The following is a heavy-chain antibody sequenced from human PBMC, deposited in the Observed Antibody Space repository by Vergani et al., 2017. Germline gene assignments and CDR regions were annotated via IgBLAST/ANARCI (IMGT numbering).Heavy chain of an antibody. CDR3: ARDRYCSSTSCLYYFDY. Sequence: QVQLQESGPGLVKPSQTLSLTCTVSGGSISSGGYYWSWIRQHPGKGLEWIGYIYYSGSTYYNPSLKSRVTISVDTSKNQFSLKLSSVTAADTAVYYCARDRYCSSTSCLYYFDYWGQGTLVTVSS. CDR2: IYYSGST. D-gene: IGHD2-2*01. J-gene: IGHJ4*02. V-gene: IGHV4-31*03. CDR1: GGSISSGGYY.